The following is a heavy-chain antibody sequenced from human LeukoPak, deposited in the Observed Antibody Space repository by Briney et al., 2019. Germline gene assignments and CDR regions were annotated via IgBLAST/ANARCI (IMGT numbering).Heavy chain of an antibody. J-gene: IGHJ4*02. CDR2: ISVIDDTA. CDR1: GFSLNTYA. Sequence: GGSLRLSCAASGFSLNTYAVNWVRQAPRKGLEWVSGISVIDDTAYYADSVRGRFTSSRDRSRNTVYLQMDSLRDEDTAIYYCARGGATYGAAPYDYWGQGNLVTVSS. CDR3: ARGGATYGAAPYDY. D-gene: IGHD4/OR15-4a*01. V-gene: IGHV3-23*01.